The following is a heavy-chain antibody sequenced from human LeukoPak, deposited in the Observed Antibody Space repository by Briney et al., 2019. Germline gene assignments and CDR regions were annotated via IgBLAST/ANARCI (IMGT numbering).Heavy chain of an antibody. CDR3: ARDGTAAGLYFDL. Sequence: GGSLRLSCEVSGFTFTDYWMNWVRQAPGKGAEWVASIRQDGSEKTYFDSVKGRFTISRDNTKNSLSLQLNGLRAEDTAVYYCARDGTAAGLYFDLWGQGTLVTVSS. V-gene: IGHV3-7*01. CDR2: IRQDGSEK. D-gene: IGHD6-13*01. J-gene: IGHJ4*01. CDR1: GFTFTDYW.